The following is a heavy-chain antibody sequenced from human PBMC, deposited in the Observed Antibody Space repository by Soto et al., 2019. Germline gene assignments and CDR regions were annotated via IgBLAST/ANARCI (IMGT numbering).Heavy chain of an antibody. J-gene: IGHJ4*02. Sequence: GGSLRLSCAASGFTFSSYAMSWVRQAPGKGLEWVSAISGSGGSTYYADSVKGRFTISRDNSKNTLYLQMNSLRAEDTAVDYCAKSRVVVVPAAKEGYFDYWGQGTLVTVSS. CDR2: ISGSGGST. D-gene: IGHD2-2*01. CDR3: AKSRVVVVPAAKEGYFDY. CDR1: GFTFSSYA. V-gene: IGHV3-23*01.